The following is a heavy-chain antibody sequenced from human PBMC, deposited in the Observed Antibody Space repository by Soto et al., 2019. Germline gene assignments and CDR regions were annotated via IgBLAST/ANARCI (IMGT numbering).Heavy chain of an antibody. Sequence: GESLKISCKGSGYSFTSYWIGWVRQMPGKGLEWMGIIYPGDSDTRYSPSFQGQVTISANKSISTAYLQWSSLKASDTAMYYCARSASPGARFLEWLPKPYFDYWGQGTLVTVSS. V-gene: IGHV5-51*01. D-gene: IGHD3-3*01. CDR2: IYPGDSDT. CDR1: GYSFTSYW. J-gene: IGHJ4*02. CDR3: ARSASPGARFLEWLPKPYFDY.